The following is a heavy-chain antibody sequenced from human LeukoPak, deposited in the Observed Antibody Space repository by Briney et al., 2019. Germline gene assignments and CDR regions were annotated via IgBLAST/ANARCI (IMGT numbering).Heavy chain of an antibody. Sequence: GASVKVSCKASGYTFTGYYMHWVRQAPGQGLEWMGWINPNSGGTNYAQKFQGRVTMTRDTSISTAYMELSRLRSDDTAVYYCARDSGTGSFEGYFDYWGQGTLVTVSS. CDR1: GYTFTGYY. V-gene: IGHV1-2*02. J-gene: IGHJ4*02. CDR3: ARDSGTGSFEGYFDY. D-gene: IGHD6-13*01. CDR2: INPNSGGT.